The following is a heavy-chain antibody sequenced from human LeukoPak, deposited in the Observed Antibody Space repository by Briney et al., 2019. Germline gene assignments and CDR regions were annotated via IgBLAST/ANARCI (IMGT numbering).Heavy chain of an antibody. Sequence: AGGSLRLSCAASGFTFSSYAMHWVRQAPGKGLEWVAVISYGVSNKDYADSVKGRFTISRDNSNNPLYLQMNSLRAEDTAVYYCVRGVFPKRSTSYWGQGTLVTVSS. J-gene: IGHJ4*02. CDR3: VRGVFPKRSTSY. V-gene: IGHV3-30*01. CDR2: ISYGVSNK. CDR1: GFTFSSYA. D-gene: IGHD2-2*01.